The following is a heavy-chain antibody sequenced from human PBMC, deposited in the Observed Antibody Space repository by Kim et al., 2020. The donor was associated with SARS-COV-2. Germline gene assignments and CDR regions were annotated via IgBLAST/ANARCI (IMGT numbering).Heavy chain of an antibody. CDR2: ISWNSGSI. D-gene: IGHD6-19*01. V-gene: IGHV3-9*01. J-gene: IGHJ6*03. Sequence: GGSLRLSCAASGFTFGDYAMHWVRQAPGKGLEWVSGISWNSGSIGYADSVKGRFTISRDNAKNSLYLQMNSLRAEDTALYYCAKLPGIAVAGTGVYYYYMDVWGKGTTVTVSS. CDR1: GFTFGDYA. CDR3: AKLPGIAVAGTGVYYYYMDV.